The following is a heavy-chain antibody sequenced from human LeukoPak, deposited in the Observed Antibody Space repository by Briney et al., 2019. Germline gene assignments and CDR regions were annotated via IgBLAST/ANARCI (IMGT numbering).Heavy chain of an antibody. Sequence: KPSETLSLTCTVSGGSISSSSYYWGWIRQPPGKGLEWIGSIYYSGGTYYNPSLKSRVTISVDTSKNQFSLKLSSVTAADTAVYYCARLRTMIVPDYWGQGTLVTVSS. J-gene: IGHJ4*02. CDR1: GGSISSSSYY. D-gene: IGHD3-22*01. CDR3: ARLRTMIVPDY. V-gene: IGHV4-39*01. CDR2: IYYSGGT.